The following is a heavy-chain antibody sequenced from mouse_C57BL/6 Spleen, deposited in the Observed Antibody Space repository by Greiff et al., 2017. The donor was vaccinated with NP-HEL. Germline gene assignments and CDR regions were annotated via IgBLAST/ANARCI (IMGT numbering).Heavy chain of an antibody. J-gene: IGHJ1*03. CDR3: ARRTTSWYFDV. V-gene: IGHV1-63*01. CDR2: IYPGGGYT. CDR1: GYTFTNYW. D-gene: IGHD1-1*01. Sequence: VKLMESGAELVRPGTSVKMSCKASGYTFTNYWIGWAKQRPGHGLEWIGDIYPGGGYTNYNEKFKGKATLTADKSSSTAYMQFSSLTSEDSAIYYCARRTTSWYFDVWGTGTTVTVSS.